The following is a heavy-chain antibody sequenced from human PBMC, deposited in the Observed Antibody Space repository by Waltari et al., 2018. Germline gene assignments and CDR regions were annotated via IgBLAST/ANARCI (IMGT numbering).Heavy chain of an antibody. CDR2: IYYTGTT. CDR3: AKGAGDQPPKFDP. D-gene: IGHD7-27*01. Sequence: QVQLQESGPGLVKPSQTLSISCSVSGGSIRNGHYYWTWIRQPPGKGLEWIGYIYYTGTTYYNPSLKNRVFISVDTSKNQFSLNLTSVTAADTAVYYCAKGAGDQPPKFDPWGQGTLVTVSS. V-gene: IGHV4-30-4*08. J-gene: IGHJ5*02. CDR1: GGSIRNGHYY.